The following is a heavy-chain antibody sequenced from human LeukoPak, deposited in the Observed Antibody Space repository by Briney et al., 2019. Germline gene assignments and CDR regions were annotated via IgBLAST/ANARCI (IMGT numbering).Heavy chain of an antibody. CDR3: ARGGSIAAPPGYYYGMDV. CDR2: IYYSGST. J-gene: IGHJ6*02. D-gene: IGHD6-6*01. V-gene: IGHV4-59*12. CDR1: GGSISSYY. Sequence: PSETLSLTCTVSGGSISSYYWSWIRQPPGKGLEWIGYIYYSGSTNYNPSLKSRVTISVDTSKNQFSLKLSSVTAADTAVYYCARGGSIAAPPGYYYGMDVWGQGTTVTVSS.